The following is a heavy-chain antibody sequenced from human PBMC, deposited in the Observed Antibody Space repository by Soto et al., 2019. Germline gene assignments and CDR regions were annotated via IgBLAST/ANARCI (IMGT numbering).Heavy chain of an antibody. V-gene: IGHV3-33*01. D-gene: IGHD3-3*01. CDR1: GFSFSSYG. Sequence: QVQLVESGGGVVQPGRSLRLSCVASGFSFSSYGMHWVGQAPGKGPEWVAVIWYDGSTKHYADLVKGRFTISRDNSMQTLFLQMNTLRVEDTAVYFCARDLDIKVLENCFDPWGQGTLVTVSS. CDR2: IWYDGSTK. J-gene: IGHJ5*02. CDR3: ARDLDIKVLENCFDP.